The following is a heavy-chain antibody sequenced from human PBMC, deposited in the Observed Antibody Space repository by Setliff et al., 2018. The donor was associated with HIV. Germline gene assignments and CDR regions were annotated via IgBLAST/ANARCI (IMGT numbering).Heavy chain of an antibody. CDR2: MKYDGTEI. CDR1: GFSFRTYW. CDR3: VREGEYFDTIGHYLVRRFFDL. V-gene: IGHV3-7*01. Sequence: GESLKISCAASGFSFRTYWMSWVRQAPGKGLEWVANMKYDGTEIYDVDAVKGRFTISRDNAKKSVFLHMNSLRGEDTAVYYCVREGEYFDTIGHYLVRRFFDLWGQGTMVTVS. J-gene: IGHJ3*01. D-gene: IGHD3-9*01.